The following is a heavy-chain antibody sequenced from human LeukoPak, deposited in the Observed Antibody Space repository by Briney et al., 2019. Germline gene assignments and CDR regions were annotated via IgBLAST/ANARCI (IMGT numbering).Heavy chain of an antibody. D-gene: IGHD2-15*01. CDR3: ATDGGLNTNFDY. CDR1: GFTFRNYW. CDR2: TKPDGSAE. V-gene: IGHV3-7*01. J-gene: IGHJ4*02. Sequence: QPGESLRLSCAASGFTFRNYWMGWVRQAPGKGLEWVANTKPDGSAEYYADSVRGRFTTSRDNANNFLYLQMNSLRAEDTAVYYCATDGGLNTNFDYWGQGTLVTVSS.